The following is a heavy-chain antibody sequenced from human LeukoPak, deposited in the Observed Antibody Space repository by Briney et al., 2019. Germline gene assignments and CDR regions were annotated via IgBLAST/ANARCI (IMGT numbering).Heavy chain of an antibody. CDR1: GFTFSSYG. CDR3: ANSGYGGKPFDY. Sequence: GGSLRLSCAASGFTFSSYGMHWVRQAPGKGLEWEAVISYDGSNKYYADSVKGRFTISRDNSKNTLYLQMNSLRAEDTAVYYCANSGYGGKPFDYWGQGTLVTVSS. J-gene: IGHJ4*02. CDR2: ISYDGSNK. D-gene: IGHD4-23*01. V-gene: IGHV3-30*18.